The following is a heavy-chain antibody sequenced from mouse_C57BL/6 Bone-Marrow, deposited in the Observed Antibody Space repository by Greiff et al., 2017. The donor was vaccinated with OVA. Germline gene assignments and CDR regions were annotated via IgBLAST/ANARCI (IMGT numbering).Heavy chain of an antibody. D-gene: IGHD1-1*01. Sequence: EVQRVESGPELVKPGASVKIPCKASGYTFTDYNMDWVKQSHGKSLEWIGDINPNNGGTIYNQKFKGKATLTVDKSSSTAYMELRSLTSEDTAVYYCARSPYYGSSSFDYWGQGTTLTVSS. CDR1: GYTFTDYN. J-gene: IGHJ2*01. CDR3: ARSPYYGSSSFDY. CDR2: INPNNGGT. V-gene: IGHV1-18*01.